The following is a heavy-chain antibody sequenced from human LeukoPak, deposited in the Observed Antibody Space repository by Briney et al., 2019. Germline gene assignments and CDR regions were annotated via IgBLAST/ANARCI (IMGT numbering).Heavy chain of an antibody. Sequence: GGSLRLSCAASGFTFSSYAMSWVRQAPGKGLEWVSAISNSGGSTYYADSVKGRSTISRDNSKNTLYLQMNNLRAEDTAVYYCAKDPDYGDDYWGQGTLVTVSS. V-gene: IGHV3-23*01. CDR2: ISNSGGST. D-gene: IGHD4-17*01. CDR3: AKDPDYGDDY. CDR1: GFTFSSYA. J-gene: IGHJ4*02.